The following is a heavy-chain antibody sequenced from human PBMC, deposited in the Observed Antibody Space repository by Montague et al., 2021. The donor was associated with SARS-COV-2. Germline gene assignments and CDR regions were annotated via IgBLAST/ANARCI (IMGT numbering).Heavy chain of an antibody. CDR2: ISRSSSYI. Sequence: SLRLSCAASGFTFSSYCMNWVRQAPGKGLEWVSSISRSSSYIYYADSVKGRFTIPRDNAKNSLYLQMNSLRAEDTAVYYCARTLTTVTSDYFDYWGQGTRVTV. J-gene: IGHJ4*02. CDR1: GFTFSSYC. CDR3: ARTLTTVTSDYFDY. D-gene: IGHD4-17*01. V-gene: IGHV3-21*01.